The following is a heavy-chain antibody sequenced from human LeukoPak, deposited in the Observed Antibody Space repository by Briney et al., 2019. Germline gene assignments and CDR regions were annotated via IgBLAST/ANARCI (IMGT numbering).Heavy chain of an antibody. J-gene: IGHJ4*02. V-gene: IGHV3-7*01. CDR1: GFTFSSYW. D-gene: IGHD1-1*01. Sequence: GGSLRLSCAASGFTFSSYWMTWVRQAPGKGLEWVANIKQDASERYYVDSVKGRFTISRDNAKNSLYQQMNSLRAEDTAVYYCATPTAGTWHFDYWGQGTLVTVPS. CDR2: IKQDASER. CDR3: ATPTAGTWHFDY.